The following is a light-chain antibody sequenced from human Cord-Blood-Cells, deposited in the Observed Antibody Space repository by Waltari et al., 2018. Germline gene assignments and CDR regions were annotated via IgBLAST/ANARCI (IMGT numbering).Light chain of an antibody. CDR2: KAS. CDR1: QSISSW. Sequence: DIQMTQSPSTLSASVGDRVTITCRASQSISSWLAWYQQKPGKAPKLLIYKASSLESGVPSRFSGSGSGTEFTLTISSLQPDDFATYYCQQYNSYCTFSQGTKVEIK. J-gene: IGKJ1*01. V-gene: IGKV1-5*03. CDR3: QQYNSYCT.